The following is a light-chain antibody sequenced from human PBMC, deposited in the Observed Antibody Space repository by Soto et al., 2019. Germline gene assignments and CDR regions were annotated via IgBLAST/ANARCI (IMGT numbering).Light chain of an antibody. CDR3: QHRSGWPPWT. V-gene: IGKV3-11*01. Sequence: EIVLTQSPATLSLYPGERATLSCRASQSVSTYLAWYQQKPGQAPRLLIYDVSDRATGIPARFSGSGSGTNFTLTISGLEPEDFAVYYCQHRSGWPPWTFGQGTKVDIK. J-gene: IGKJ1*01. CDR2: DVS. CDR1: QSVSTY.